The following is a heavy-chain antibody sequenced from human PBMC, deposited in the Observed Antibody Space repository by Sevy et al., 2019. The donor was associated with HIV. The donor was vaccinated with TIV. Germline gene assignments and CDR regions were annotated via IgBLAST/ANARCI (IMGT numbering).Heavy chain of an antibody. CDR1: GGSISSYY. CDR3: ARVGGIHRFGEFWFDP. Sequence: SETLSLTCTVSGGSISSYYWSWIRQPPGKGLEWIGYIYYSGSTNYNPSLKSRVTISVDTSKNQFSLKLGSVTAADTAGYYCARVGGIHRFGEFWFDPWGQGTLVTVSS. J-gene: IGHJ5*02. CDR2: IYYSGST. D-gene: IGHD3-10*01. V-gene: IGHV4-59*01.